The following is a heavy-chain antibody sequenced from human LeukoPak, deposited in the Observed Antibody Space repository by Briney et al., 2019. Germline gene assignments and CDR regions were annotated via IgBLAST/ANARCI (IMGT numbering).Heavy chain of an antibody. CDR3: AKGEDYYDSSGYYDDY. D-gene: IGHD3-22*01. V-gene: IGHV3-30*18. Sequence: GRSLRLSCAASGFTFSSYGMHWVRQAPGEGLEWVAVISYDGSNKYYADSVKGRFTISRDNSKNTLYLQMNSLRAEDTAVYYCAKGEDYYDSSGYYDDYWGQGTLVTVSS. CDR2: ISYDGSNK. CDR1: GFTFSSYG. J-gene: IGHJ4*02.